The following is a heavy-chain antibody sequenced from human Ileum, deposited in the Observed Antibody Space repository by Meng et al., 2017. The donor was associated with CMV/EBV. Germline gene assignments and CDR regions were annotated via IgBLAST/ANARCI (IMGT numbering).Heavy chain of an antibody. CDR1: GGSIISSSYY. Sequence: QLPMQGLCPGRVKPPAPLSLTCSVSGGSIISSSYYWGWVRQPPGKGLEWIGNFYYSGSTYYNPSLKRRVTISVDTSKQHFSLKLSSVTAADTAVYYCARQNCSLTSCYFGGWFDPWGQGTLVTVSS. CDR2: FYYSGST. D-gene: IGHD2-2*01. CDR3: ARQNCSLTSCYFGGWFDP. J-gene: IGHJ5*02. V-gene: IGHV4-39*01.